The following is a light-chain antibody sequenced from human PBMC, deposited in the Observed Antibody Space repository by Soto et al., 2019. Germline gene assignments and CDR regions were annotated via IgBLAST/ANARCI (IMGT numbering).Light chain of an antibody. CDR3: QQLNTFPRT. Sequence: DVPLTQSPSFLSAFLGDRVTITCRASQGISSYLAWYQQRPGKAPRFLFHAASTLQGGVPSRFAGSGSGTVFTLTISSLQPEDVATYYCQQLNTFPRTFGQGTKVEI. J-gene: IGKJ1*01. V-gene: IGKV1-9*01. CDR1: QGISSY. CDR2: AAS.